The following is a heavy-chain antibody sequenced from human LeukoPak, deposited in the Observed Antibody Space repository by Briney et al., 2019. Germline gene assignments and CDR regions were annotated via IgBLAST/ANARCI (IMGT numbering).Heavy chain of an antibody. CDR2: INHSGST. CDR1: GGSFSGYY. V-gene: IGHV4-34*01. J-gene: IGHJ4*02. CDR3: ARSMDHYDFWSGPGY. Sequence: SETLSLTCAVYGGSFSGYYWSWIRQPPGKGLEWIGEINHSGSTNYNPPLKSRVTISVDTSKNQFSLKLSSVTAADTAVYYCARSMDHYDFWSGPGYWGQGTLVTVSS. D-gene: IGHD3-3*01.